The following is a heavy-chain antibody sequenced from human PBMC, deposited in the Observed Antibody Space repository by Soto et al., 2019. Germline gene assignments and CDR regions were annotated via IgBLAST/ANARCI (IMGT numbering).Heavy chain of an antibody. CDR1: GFTFSSYA. V-gene: IGHV3-30-3*01. CDR2: ISYDGSNK. Sequence: QVQLVESGGGVVQPGRSLRLSCAASGFTFSSYAMHWVRQAPGKGLEWVAVISYDGSNKYYADSVKGRFTISRDNSKNTLYLQMNSQRAEDTAVYYCARDRIRAAAGYFDYWGQGTLVTVSS. J-gene: IGHJ4*02. D-gene: IGHD6-13*01. CDR3: ARDRIRAAAGYFDY.